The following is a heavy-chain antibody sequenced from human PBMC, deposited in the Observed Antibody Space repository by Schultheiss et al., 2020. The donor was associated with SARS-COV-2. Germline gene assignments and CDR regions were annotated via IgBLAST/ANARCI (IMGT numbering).Heavy chain of an antibody. CDR1: GGSISSYY. Sequence: LSLTCTVSGGSISSYYWSWIRQPPGKGLEWIGYIYYSGSTNYNPSLKSRVTISVDTSKNQFSLKLSSVTAADTAVYYCAGGIGYGDNFDYWGQGTLVTVSS. J-gene: IGHJ4*02. D-gene: IGHD4-17*01. CDR3: AGGIGYGDNFDY. V-gene: IGHV4-59*08. CDR2: IYYSGST.